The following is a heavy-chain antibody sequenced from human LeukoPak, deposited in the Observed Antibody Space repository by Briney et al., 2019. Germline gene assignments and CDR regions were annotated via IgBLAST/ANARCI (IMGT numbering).Heavy chain of an antibody. Sequence: SETLSLTCAVSGGSISSSNWWSWVRQPPGKGLEWIGEIYHSGSTNYNPSLKSRVTISVDRSKNQFSLKLSSVTAADTAVYYCARDRIPRSPYYYDSSGYYRDAFDIWGQGTMVTVSS. CDR2: IYHSGST. J-gene: IGHJ3*02. V-gene: IGHV4-4*02. CDR3: ARDRIPRSPYYYDSSGYYRDAFDI. CDR1: GGSISSSNW. D-gene: IGHD3-22*01.